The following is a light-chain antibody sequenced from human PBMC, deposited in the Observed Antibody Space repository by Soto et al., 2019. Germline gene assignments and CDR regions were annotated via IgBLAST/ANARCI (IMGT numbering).Light chain of an antibody. V-gene: IGLV2-23*02. J-gene: IGLJ3*02. CDR1: SSDVGSYNL. CDR2: DVN. Sequence: QSALTQPASVSGSPGQSITIPCTGTSSDVGSYNLFSWYQQDPGKAPKLLIYDVNKRPSGLSNRFSGSKSGNTASLTISGLQADDEAHYYCCSYATSSTWVFGGGTKVTVL. CDR3: CSYATSSTWV.